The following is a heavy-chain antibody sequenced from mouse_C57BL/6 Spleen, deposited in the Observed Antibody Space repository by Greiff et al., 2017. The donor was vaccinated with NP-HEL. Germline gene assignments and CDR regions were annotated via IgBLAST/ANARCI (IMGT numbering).Heavy chain of an antibody. D-gene: IGHD2-2*01. CDR3: ARQGLRRGDYYAMDD. CDR2: IYPGDGDT. CDR1: GYAFSSYW. Sequence: QVQLQQSGAELVKPGASVKISCKASGYAFSSYWMNWVKQRPGKGLEWIGQIYPGDGDTNYNGKFKGKATLTADKSSSTAYMQLRSLTSEDSAVYFCARQGLRRGDYYAMDDWGQGTSVTVSS. V-gene: IGHV1-80*01. J-gene: IGHJ4*01.